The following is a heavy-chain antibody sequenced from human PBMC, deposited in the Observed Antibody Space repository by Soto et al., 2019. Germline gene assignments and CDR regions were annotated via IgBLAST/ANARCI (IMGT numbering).Heavy chain of an antibody. D-gene: IGHD1-26*01. CDR1: GFTFSTYG. Sequence: QVQLVESGGGVVQPGRSLSLACAASGFTFSTYGIHWVRQAPGKGLEWVAVIWYDGSNKYYADSVKGRFTISRDNSKNTLYLQMNSLRAEDTAVYYCARAVGPYDYWGQGTLVTVSS. CDR3: ARAVGPYDY. J-gene: IGHJ4*02. V-gene: IGHV3-33*01. CDR2: IWYDGSNK.